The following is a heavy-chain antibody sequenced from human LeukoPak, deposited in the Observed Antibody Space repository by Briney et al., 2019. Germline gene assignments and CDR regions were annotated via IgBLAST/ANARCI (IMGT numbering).Heavy chain of an antibody. J-gene: IGHJ4*02. D-gene: IGHD1/OR15-1a*01. CDR3: ARSTMMGSQQFDY. Sequence: GASVKVSCKASGYTFTGYYMHWVRQAPGQGLEWMGWINPNSGGTNYAQKFQGRVTMTRDTSISTAYMELSRLRSDDTAVYYCARSTMMGSQQFDYWGQGTLVTVSS. V-gene: IGHV1-2*02. CDR2: INPNSGGT. CDR1: GYTFTGYY.